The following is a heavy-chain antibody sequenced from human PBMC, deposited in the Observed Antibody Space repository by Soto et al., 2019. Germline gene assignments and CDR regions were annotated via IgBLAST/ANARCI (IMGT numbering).Heavy chain of an antibody. Sequence: ASVKVSCKASGGTFSSYAISWVRQAPGQGLELMGGIIPIFGTANYAQKFQGRVTITADESTSTAYMELSSLRSEVTAVYYCARDGGYDILTGYLRGYYGMDVWGQGTTVTVSS. D-gene: IGHD3-9*01. J-gene: IGHJ6*02. CDR3: ARDGGYDILTGYLRGYYGMDV. CDR2: IIPIFGTA. CDR1: GGTFSSYA. V-gene: IGHV1-69*13.